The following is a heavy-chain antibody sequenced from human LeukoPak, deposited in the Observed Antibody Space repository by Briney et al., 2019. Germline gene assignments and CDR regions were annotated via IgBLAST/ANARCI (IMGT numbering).Heavy chain of an antibody. CDR1: GGSISSGDYY. J-gene: IGHJ5*02. CDR3: ARISGGPVLLWFGELLHAWFDP. CDR2: IYYSGST. Sequence: SQTLSLTCTVSGGSISSGDYYWSWIRQPPGKGLEWIGYIYYSGSTYYNPSLKSRVTISVDTSKNQFSLKLSSVTAADTAVYYWARISGGPVLLWFGELLHAWFDPWGQGTLVTVSS. D-gene: IGHD3-10*01. V-gene: IGHV4-30-4*01.